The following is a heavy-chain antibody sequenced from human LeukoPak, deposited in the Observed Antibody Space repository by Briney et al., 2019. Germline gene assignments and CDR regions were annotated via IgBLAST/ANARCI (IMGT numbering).Heavy chain of an antibody. CDR3: AKGSDLWFGET. CDR1: GFTFSDYA. J-gene: IGHJ4*02. Sequence: GGSLRLSCVVSGFTFSDYAMSWVRQAPGKGLKWVSAISGSGGSTYFADSVQGRFIISIDNSKNMQSLQMNSLRAEDTDADDLAKGSDLWFGETWGQGSLVTVSS. CDR2: ISGSGGST. V-gene: IGHV3-23*01. D-gene: IGHD3-10*01.